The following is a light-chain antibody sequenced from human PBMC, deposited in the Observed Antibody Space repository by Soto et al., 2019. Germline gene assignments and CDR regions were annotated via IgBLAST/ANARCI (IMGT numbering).Light chain of an antibody. Sequence: DIQMTQSPSSLSASVGDRVTISCRASQSIRSYLNWYQQRPGKAPKLLIYASSDLHSGVPSRFSGSGSGTDFTLTITSLQPEDFATYYCQQSYSTPLTFGGGTRWISN. J-gene: IGKJ4*01. CDR2: ASS. CDR3: QQSYSTPLT. CDR1: QSIRSY. V-gene: IGKV1-39*01.